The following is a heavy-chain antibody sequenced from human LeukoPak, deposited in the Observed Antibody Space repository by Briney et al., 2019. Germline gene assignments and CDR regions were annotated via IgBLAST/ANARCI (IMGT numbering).Heavy chain of an antibody. V-gene: IGHV3-23*01. CDR1: GFTFSSYG. D-gene: IGHD6-13*01. CDR2: ISGSGGST. Sequence: GGSLRLSCAASGFTFSSYGMSWVRQAPGKGLEWVSDISGSGGSTYYADSVKGRFTISRDNSKNTLYLQMNSLRAEDTAVYYCARAPGYRSFLDYWGQGTLVIVSS. CDR3: ARAPGYRSFLDY. J-gene: IGHJ4*02.